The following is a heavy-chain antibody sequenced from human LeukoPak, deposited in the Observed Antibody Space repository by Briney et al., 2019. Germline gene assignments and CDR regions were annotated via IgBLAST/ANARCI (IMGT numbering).Heavy chain of an antibody. CDR1: RGSISTYY. V-gene: IGHV4-4*07. Sequence: SETLSFTCTVSRGSISTYYWSWIRQPAGKGLEWIGRIYPSGSINYNPSLKSRVTMSVDTSKNQFSLKLSSVTAADTAVYYCARYSSSSAFDYWGQGTLVTVSS. D-gene: IGHD6-6*01. CDR3: ARYSSSSAFDY. CDR2: IYPSGSI. J-gene: IGHJ4*02.